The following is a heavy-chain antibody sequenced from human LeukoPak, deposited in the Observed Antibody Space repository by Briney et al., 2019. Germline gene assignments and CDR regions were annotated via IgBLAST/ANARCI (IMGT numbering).Heavy chain of an antibody. CDR3: ARSRWLVGRNAFDI. CDR1: GGSISSGSYY. Sequence: KPSQTLSLTCTVSGGSISSGSYYWSWIRQPAGKGLEWIGRIYTSGSTNYNPSLKSRVTISVDTSKNQFSLKLSSVTAADTAVYYCARSRWLVGRNAFDIWGQGAMVTVSS. J-gene: IGHJ3*02. D-gene: IGHD6-19*01. V-gene: IGHV4-61*02. CDR2: IYTSGST.